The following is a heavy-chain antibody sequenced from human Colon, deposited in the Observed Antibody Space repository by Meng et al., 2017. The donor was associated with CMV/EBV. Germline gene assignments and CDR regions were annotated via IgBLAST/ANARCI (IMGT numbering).Heavy chain of an antibody. Sequence: SCKASGYTFTSYGISWVRQAPGQGLEWMGWISAYNGNTNYAQKLQGRVTMTTDTSTSTAYMELRSLRSDDTAVYYCATSDSESYHFDYWGQGTLVTVSS. CDR1: GYTFTSYG. V-gene: IGHV1-18*01. CDR3: ATSDSESYHFDY. D-gene: IGHD1-26*01. CDR2: ISAYNGNT. J-gene: IGHJ4*02.